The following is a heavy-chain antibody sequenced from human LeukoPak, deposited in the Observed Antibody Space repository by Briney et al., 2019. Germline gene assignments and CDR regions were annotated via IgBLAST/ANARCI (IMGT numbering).Heavy chain of an antibody. Sequence: GGSLRLSCAASGFTFSSYEMNWVRQAPGKGLEWVSSISGGSTYYADSRKGRFTISRDNAKNSLYLQMDSLRVEDTAEYYCARDPYSGNYGAYYYYYMDVWDKGTTVTVSS. J-gene: IGHJ6*03. CDR2: ISGGST. V-gene: IGHV3-38-3*01. CDR1: GFTFSSYE. CDR3: ARDPYSGNYGAYYYYYMDV. D-gene: IGHD1-26*01.